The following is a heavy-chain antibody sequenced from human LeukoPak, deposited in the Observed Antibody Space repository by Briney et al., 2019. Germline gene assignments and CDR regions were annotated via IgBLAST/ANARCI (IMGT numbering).Heavy chain of an antibody. D-gene: IGHD1-26*01. CDR3: ARDRGSGRVFDFDY. CDR2: TNGDGSEK. Sequence: GGSLRLSCAASGFTFGNFWMGWVRQAPGKGLEWIANTNGDGSEKYYADSVKGRFTISRDNSKNTLYLQMNSLRAEDTAVYYCARDRGSGRVFDFDYWGQGTLVTVSS. J-gene: IGHJ4*02. CDR1: GFTFGNFW. V-gene: IGHV3-7*01.